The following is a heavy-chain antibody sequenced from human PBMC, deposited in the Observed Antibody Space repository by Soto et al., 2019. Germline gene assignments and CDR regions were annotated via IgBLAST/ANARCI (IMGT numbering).Heavy chain of an antibody. CDR3: ARGAGYCSSNSCYAGKAFDI. D-gene: IGHD2-2*01. J-gene: IGHJ3*02. CDR2: IKQDGREK. V-gene: IGHV3-7*03. CDR1: GFAFSSYW. Sequence: GGSLRLSCAASGFAFSSYWMSWVRQAPGKGLEWVANIKQDGREKYYVDSMKGRFTISRDNAKNSLYLKMNSLRAEDTAVYDCARGAGYCSSNSCYAGKAFDIWGQGTMVTVSS.